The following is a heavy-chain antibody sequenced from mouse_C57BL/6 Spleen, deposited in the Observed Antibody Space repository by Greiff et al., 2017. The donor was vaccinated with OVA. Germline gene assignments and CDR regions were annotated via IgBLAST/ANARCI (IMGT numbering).Heavy chain of an antibody. V-gene: IGHV5-6*02. CDR2: ISSGGSYT. CDR3: ARTTVVATDYFDY. D-gene: IGHD1-1*01. J-gene: IGHJ2*01. Sequence: EVMLVESGGDLVKPGGSLKLSCAASGFTFSSYGMSWVRQTPDKRLEWVATISSGGSYTYYPDSVKGRFTISRDNAKNTLYLQMSSLKSEDTAMYYCARTTVVATDYFDYWGQGTTLTVSS. CDR1: GFTFSSYG.